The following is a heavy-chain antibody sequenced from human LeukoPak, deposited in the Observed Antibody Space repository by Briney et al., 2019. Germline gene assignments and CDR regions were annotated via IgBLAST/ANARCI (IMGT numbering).Heavy chain of an antibody. D-gene: IGHD3/OR15-3a*01. CDR3: ARAQGNGLIDF. V-gene: IGHV4-39*01. J-gene: IGHJ4*02. CDR1: GGSISSSSYY. CDR2: IYYSGNT. Sequence: SETLSLTCTVSGGSISSSSYYWGWIRQPPGKGLEWIGSIYYSGNTYYNPSLKSRVTISLDTSRNQFSLRLSSVTAADTADYYCARAQGNGLIDFWGQGTLVTVSS.